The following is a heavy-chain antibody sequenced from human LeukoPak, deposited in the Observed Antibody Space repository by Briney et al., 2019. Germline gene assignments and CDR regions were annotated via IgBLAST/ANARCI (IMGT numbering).Heavy chain of an antibody. CDR3: ARELNYDSSGYYFDY. Sequence: VASVKVSCKASGYTFTVYFMHWVRQALGQGLEWMGWINPNSGGTDYAQKFQGRVTMTRDTSISTAYMELSRLRSDDTAVYYCARELNYDSSGYYFDYWGQGTLVTVSS. CDR1: GYTFTVYF. CDR2: INPNSGGT. J-gene: IGHJ4*02. V-gene: IGHV1-2*02. D-gene: IGHD3-22*01.